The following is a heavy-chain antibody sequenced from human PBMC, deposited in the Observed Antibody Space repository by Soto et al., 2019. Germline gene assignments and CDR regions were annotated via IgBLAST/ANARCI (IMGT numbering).Heavy chain of an antibody. D-gene: IGHD2-15*01. CDR1: GFTFSSYA. V-gene: IGHV3-23*01. Sequence: EVQLLESGGGLVQPGGSLRLSCAASGFTFSSYAMNWVRQPPGRGLEWVPTISGSGGSPYYADSVKGRFTISRDNSKNTPYLQMNSLRAEDTAVYYCAKATYCSGGSCYPYYFDYWGQGTLVTVSS. CDR3: AKATYCSGGSCYPYYFDY. CDR2: ISGSGGSP. J-gene: IGHJ4*02.